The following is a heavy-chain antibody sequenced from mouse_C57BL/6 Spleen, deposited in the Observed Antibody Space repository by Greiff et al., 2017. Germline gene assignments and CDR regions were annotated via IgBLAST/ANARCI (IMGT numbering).Heavy chain of an antibody. CDR3: AGLNWDGDY. D-gene: IGHD4-1*01. CDR1: GYSITSGYY. Sequence: EVKLVESGPGLVKPSQSLSLTCSVTGYSITSGYYWNWIRQFPGNKLEWMGYISYDGSNNYNPSLKNRISITRDTSKNQFFLKLNSVTTEDTATYYCAGLNWDGDYWGQGTTLTVSS. J-gene: IGHJ2*01. CDR2: ISYDGSN. V-gene: IGHV3-6*01.